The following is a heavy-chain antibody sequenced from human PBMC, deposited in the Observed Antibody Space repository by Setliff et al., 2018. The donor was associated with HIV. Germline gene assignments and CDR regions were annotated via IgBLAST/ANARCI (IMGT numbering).Heavy chain of an antibody. CDR1: GFTFSDYT. D-gene: IGHD3-10*01. Sequence: LRLSCAASGFTFSDYTMSWVRQAPGKGLEWASSISYNGGTTYYADSVKGRFTISRDNFKNTLYLQMDSLRAEDTALYYCAKERLYGSGRAFDYWGQGTLVTVSS. CDR2: ISYNGGTT. J-gene: IGHJ4*02. CDR3: AKERLYGSGRAFDY. V-gene: IGHV3-23*01.